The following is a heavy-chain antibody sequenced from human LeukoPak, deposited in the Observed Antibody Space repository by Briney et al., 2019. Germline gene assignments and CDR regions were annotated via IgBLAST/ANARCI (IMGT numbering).Heavy chain of an antibody. CDR1: GGSISSYY. Sequence: PSETLSLTCTVSGGSISSYYWSWIRQPPGKGLEWIGCIYYSGSTNYNPSLKSRVTISVDTSKNQFSLKLSSVTAADTAVYYCARWMDCSGGSCYSLYLNHNWFDPWGQGTLVTVSS. V-gene: IGHV4-59*01. CDR3: ARWMDCSGGSCYSLYLNHNWFDP. J-gene: IGHJ5*02. D-gene: IGHD2-15*01. CDR2: IYYSGST.